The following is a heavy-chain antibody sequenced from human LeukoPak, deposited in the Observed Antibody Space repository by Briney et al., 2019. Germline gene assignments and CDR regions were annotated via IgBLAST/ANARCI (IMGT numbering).Heavy chain of an antibody. CDR1: GFTFSSYV. CDR3: AKVRSSVAATPFDY. Sequence: GGSLRLSCAASGFTFSSYVMSWVRQAPGEGLEWVSDISGSGGNTYYADPVKGRFTISRDNSKNSLYLQMNSLRTEDTALYYCAKVRSSVAATPFDYWGQGTLVTVSS. J-gene: IGHJ4*02. D-gene: IGHD2-15*01. CDR2: ISGSGGNT. V-gene: IGHV3-23*01.